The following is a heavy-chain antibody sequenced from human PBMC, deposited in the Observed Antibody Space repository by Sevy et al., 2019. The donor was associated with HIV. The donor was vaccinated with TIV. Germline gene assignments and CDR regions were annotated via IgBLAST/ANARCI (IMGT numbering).Heavy chain of an antibody. CDR2: IRSKTYGGAT. D-gene: IGHD3-22*01. Sequence: GGSLRLSCTASGFTFVEYALSWFRQAPVKGLEWVGFIRSKTYGGATEFAASVNGRFTISRDDSKSIAYLQMNSLKTEDTALYYCGRGQYYDSSGYTDFWGQGTLVTVSS. V-gene: IGHV3-49*03. CDR1: GFTFVEYA. J-gene: IGHJ4*02. CDR3: GRGQYYDSSGYTDF.